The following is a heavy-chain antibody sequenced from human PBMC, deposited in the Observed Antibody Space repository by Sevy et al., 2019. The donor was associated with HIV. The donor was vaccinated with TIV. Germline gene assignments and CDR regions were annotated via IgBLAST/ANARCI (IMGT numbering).Heavy chain of an antibody. CDR3: ARDSETDGYNLLGY. D-gene: IGHD5-12*01. V-gene: IGHV1-69*13. Sequence: ASVKVSCKASGGTFSSYAISWVRQAPGQGLEWMGGIIPILGTANYAQKFQGRVTITADESTSTAYMELSSRRSEDTTVYYCARDSETDGYNLLGYWGQGTLVTVSS. CDR2: IIPILGTA. CDR1: GGTFSSYA. J-gene: IGHJ4*02.